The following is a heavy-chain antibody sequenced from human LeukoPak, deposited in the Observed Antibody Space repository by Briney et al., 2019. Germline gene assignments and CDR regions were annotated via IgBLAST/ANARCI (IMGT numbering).Heavy chain of an antibody. J-gene: IGHJ4*02. CDR2: IYYSGIT. Sequence: SETLSLTCTVSGGSISSYYWTWIRQPPGKGLEWIGYIYYSGITKYNPSLESRVTISVDTSKNQFSLKVSSVNAADTAVYYCAGERNGYNPDWGQGTLVTVSS. D-gene: IGHD5-24*01. V-gene: IGHV4-59*01. CDR3: AGERNGYNPD. CDR1: GGSISSYY.